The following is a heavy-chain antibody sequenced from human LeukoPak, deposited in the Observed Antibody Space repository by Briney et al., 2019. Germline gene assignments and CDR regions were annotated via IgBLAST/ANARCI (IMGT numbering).Heavy chain of an antibody. CDR1: GFSFSTYA. Sequence: GGSLRLSCAASGFSFSTYAMSWVRQAPGKGLEWVSGVNGNGGSTSYADSVKGRFTIFRDNSKNTVYLQMNSLRVEDTAVYYCAKSLYGGCDHWGQGTVVTVSS. CDR2: VNGNGGST. J-gene: IGHJ4*02. CDR3: AKSLYGGCDH. D-gene: IGHD3-16*02. V-gene: IGHV3-23*01.